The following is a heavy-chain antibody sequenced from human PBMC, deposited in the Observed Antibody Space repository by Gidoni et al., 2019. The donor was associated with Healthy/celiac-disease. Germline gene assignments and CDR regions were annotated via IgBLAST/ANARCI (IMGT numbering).Heavy chain of an antibody. V-gene: IGHV4-59*08. D-gene: IGHD3-10*01. CDR2: IYYSGGT. Sequence: QVQLQESGPGLVKPSETLSLTCTVSGGSISSYYWSWIRQPPGKGLEWIGYIYYSGGTNYNPSLKSRVTISVVTSKNQFSLKLSSVTAADTAVYYCASHQGSGARRGGMDVWGQGTTVTVSS. CDR3: ASHQGSGARRGGMDV. CDR1: GGSISSYY. J-gene: IGHJ6*02.